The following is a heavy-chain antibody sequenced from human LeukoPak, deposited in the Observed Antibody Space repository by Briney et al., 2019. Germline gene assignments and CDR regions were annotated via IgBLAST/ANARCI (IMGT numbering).Heavy chain of an antibody. Sequence: SETLSLTCTVSGGSISSYYWSWIRQPPGKGLKWIGYIYYSGSTNYNPSLKSRVTISVDTSKNQFSLKLSSVTAADTAVYYCARALDTAMLSQHYYYMDVWGKGTTVTVSS. V-gene: IGHV4-59*01. CDR1: GGSISSYY. J-gene: IGHJ6*03. D-gene: IGHD5-18*01. CDR2: IYYSGST. CDR3: ARALDTAMLSQHYYYMDV.